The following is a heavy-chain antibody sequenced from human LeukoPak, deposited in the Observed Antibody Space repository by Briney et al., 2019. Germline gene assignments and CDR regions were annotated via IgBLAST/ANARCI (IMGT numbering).Heavy chain of an antibody. Sequence: ASVKVSCTASVYTFTNYYIHSVRQTPGQGLEWMGIINPSGGSTSYAQKFQGTVAMTRDTSRSAVYMELSSLRSEDTAVDYCARVCGHSGWYDDWGQGTLVTVSS. D-gene: IGHD6-19*01. CDR2: INPSGGST. J-gene: IGHJ5*02. CDR1: VYTFTNYY. CDR3: ARVCGHSGWYDD. V-gene: IGHV1-46*01.